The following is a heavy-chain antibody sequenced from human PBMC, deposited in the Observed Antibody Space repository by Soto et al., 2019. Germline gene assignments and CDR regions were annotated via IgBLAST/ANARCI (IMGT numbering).Heavy chain of an antibody. CDR3: AGDLSTVTTAYYYYMDV. Sequence: QVQLVQSGAEVKKPGSSVKVSCKASGGTFSSYTISWVRQAPGQGLEWMGRIIPILGIANYAQKFQGRVTITADKSTSTAYMELSSLRSEDTAVYYCAGDLSTVTTAYYYYMDVWGKGTTVTVSS. CDR2: IIPILGIA. CDR1: GGTFSSYT. J-gene: IGHJ6*03. D-gene: IGHD4-17*01. V-gene: IGHV1-69*08.